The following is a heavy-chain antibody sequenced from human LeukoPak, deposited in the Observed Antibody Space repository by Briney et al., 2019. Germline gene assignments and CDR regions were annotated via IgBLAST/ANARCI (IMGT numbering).Heavy chain of an antibody. CDR3: VRSSYWNGLFDS. D-gene: IGHD1-1*01. CDR2: ISYDGSNK. J-gene: IGHJ4*02. CDR1: GFTFSSYG. V-gene: IGHV3-30*03. Sequence: GGSLRLSCAASGFTFSSYGMHWVRQAPGKGLEWVAVISYDGSNKYYADSVKGRFTISRDNSKNTLYLQMNSLRAEDTAVYYCVRSSYWNGLFDSWGQGALVTVSS.